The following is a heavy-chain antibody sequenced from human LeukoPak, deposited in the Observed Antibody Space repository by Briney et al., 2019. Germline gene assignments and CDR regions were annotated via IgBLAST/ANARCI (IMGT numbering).Heavy chain of an antibody. CDR1: GFTFSTYT. CDR3: ARDYYDSSGIDL. D-gene: IGHD3-22*01. Sequence: GGSLRLSCAASGFTFSTYTMNWVRQAPGKGLEWVSTITSSSIYIYYADLVKGRFTISRDNAKNSLYLQMNSLRAEDTAVYYCARDYYDSSGIDLWGRGTLVTVSS. J-gene: IGHJ2*01. V-gene: IGHV3-21*01. CDR2: ITSSSIYI.